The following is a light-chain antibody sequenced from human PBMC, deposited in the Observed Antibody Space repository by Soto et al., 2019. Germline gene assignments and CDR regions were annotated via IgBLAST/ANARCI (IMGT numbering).Light chain of an antibody. CDR2: GTS. V-gene: IGKV3-20*01. Sequence: EIVLTQSPGTLSLSPGERATLSCRASQTVSSSFLAWYQQKPGQAPRLLIYGTSSRATGIRFSGSGSGTDFTLTISRLEPEDFAVFYCQQYGSSITFGQGTRLEIK. J-gene: IGKJ5*01. CDR3: QQYGSSIT. CDR1: QTVSSSF.